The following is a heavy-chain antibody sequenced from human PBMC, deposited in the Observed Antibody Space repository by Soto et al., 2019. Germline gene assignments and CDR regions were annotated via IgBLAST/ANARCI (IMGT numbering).Heavy chain of an antibody. CDR1: GGSISSGGYY. CDR2: ISYSGRT. D-gene: IGHD1-26*01. Sequence: QVQLQESGPGLVKPSQTLSLTCTVSGGSISSGGYYWSWIRQQPGKGLEWIGYISYSGRTYYIPSPKSRVTISVDTTKNQLSLELSSVTAADTAVYYCARGVLHWGQGTLITVSS. J-gene: IGHJ4*02. V-gene: IGHV4-31*03. CDR3: ARGVLH.